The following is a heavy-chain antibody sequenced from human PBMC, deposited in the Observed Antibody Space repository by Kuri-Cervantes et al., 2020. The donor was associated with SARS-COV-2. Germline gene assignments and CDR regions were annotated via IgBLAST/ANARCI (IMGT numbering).Heavy chain of an antibody. CDR2: IYYSGST. Sequence: YMSWVRQAPGKGLEWIGYIYYSGSTYYNPSLKSRVTISVDTSKNQFSLKLSSVTAADTAVYYCARRESSRAFDYWGQGTLVTVSS. D-gene: IGHD6-6*01. CDR1: Y. CDR3: ARRESSRAFDY. J-gene: IGHJ4*02. V-gene: IGHV4-30-4*08.